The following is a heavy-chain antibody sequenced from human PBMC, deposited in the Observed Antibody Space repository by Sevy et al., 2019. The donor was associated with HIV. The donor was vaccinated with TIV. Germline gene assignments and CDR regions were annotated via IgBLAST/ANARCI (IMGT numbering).Heavy chain of an antibody. V-gene: IGHV3-48*02. Sequence: GGSLRPSCAASGFTFSSYSMNWVRQAPGKGLEWVSYISSSSSTIYYADSVKGRFTISRDNAKNSLYLQMNSLRDEDTAVYYCARYYYDSSGPHGFDPWGQGTLVTVSS. CDR1: GFTFSSYS. CDR3: ARYYYDSSGPHGFDP. CDR2: ISSSSSTI. D-gene: IGHD3-22*01. J-gene: IGHJ5*02.